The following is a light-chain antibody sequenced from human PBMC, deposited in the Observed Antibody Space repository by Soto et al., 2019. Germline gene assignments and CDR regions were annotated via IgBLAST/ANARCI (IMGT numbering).Light chain of an antibody. CDR2: EVS. Sequence: QSVLTQPASVSGSPGQSITISCTGTSSDVGGYNYVSWHQQHPGKAPKLMIYEVSNRPSGVSNRFSGSKSGTTASLTISGLQAEDEADYYCSSYTSSSTVVFGGGTKLTVL. CDR3: SSYTSSSTVV. CDR1: SSDVGGYNY. J-gene: IGLJ2*01. V-gene: IGLV2-14*01.